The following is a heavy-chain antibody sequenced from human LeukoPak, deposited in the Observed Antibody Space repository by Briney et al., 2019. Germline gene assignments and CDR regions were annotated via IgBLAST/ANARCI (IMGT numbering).Heavy chain of an antibody. CDR1: GGSISSGSYY. CDR3: ARDYRRHTEQRFDP. D-gene: IGHD2-2*02. CDR2: IYTSGST. Sequence: SETLSLTCTVSGGSISSGSYYWSWIRQPAGKGLEWIGRIYTSGSTNYNPSLKSRVTISVDTSKNQFSLKLSSVTAADTAVYYYARDYRRHTEQRFDPWGQGTLVTVSS. V-gene: IGHV4-61*02. J-gene: IGHJ5*02.